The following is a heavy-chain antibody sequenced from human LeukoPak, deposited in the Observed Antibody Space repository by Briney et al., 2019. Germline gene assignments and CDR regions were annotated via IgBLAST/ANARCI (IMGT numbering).Heavy chain of an antibody. Sequence: GGSLRLSCAASGFTFSRYTFYWVRQAPGKGLEWVSYISSSSSTIYYADSLKGRFTISRDNAKNSLYLHMNSLRAEDTAVYYCARDKGISGYSIDYWGQGTLVTVSS. CDR2: ISSSSSTI. CDR3: ARDKGISGYSIDY. D-gene: IGHD3-22*01. CDR1: GFTFSRYT. V-gene: IGHV3-48*01. J-gene: IGHJ4*02.